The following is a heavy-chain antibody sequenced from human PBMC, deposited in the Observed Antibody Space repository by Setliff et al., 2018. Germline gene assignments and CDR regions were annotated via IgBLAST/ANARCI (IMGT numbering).Heavy chain of an antibody. D-gene: IGHD2-8*02. CDR3: TVYNTGSSKDHY. CDR1: GFSISDHY. J-gene: IGHJ4*02. Sequence: SETLRLSCAASGFSISDHYMDWVRQPPGKGLEWIGEIYHSGSTNYNPSLKSRVTISVDTSKNQFSLKLSSVTAADTALYYCTVYNTGSSKDHYWGQGTPVTVSS. CDR2: IYHSGST. V-gene: IGHV4-34*08.